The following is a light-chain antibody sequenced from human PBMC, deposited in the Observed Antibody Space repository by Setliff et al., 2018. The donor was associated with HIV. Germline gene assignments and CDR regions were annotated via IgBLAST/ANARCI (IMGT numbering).Light chain of an antibody. CDR1: SSNIGADYD. J-gene: IGLJ1*01. Sequence: QSVLTQPPSVSGAPGQRVTISCTGSSSNIGADYDVHWYQQVSGTAPSLLIYGNNNRPSGVPDRFSGSKSGTSASLAITGLQVEDEADYYCQSYDRSLSGSKVFGTGTKVTVL. V-gene: IGLV1-40*01. CDR2: GNN. CDR3: QSYDRSLSGSKV.